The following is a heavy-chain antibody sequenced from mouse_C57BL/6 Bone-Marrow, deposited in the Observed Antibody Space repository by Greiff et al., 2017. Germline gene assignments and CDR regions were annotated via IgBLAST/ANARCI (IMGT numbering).Heavy chain of an antibody. J-gene: IGHJ4*01. Sequence: VQLQQSGAELVRPGASVKLSCTASGFNIKDDYMHWVKQRPEQGLEWIGWIDPENGDTEYASKFQGKATITADTSSNTAYLQLSSLTSEYTAVYYCTTWGVYYDYDGAMDYWGQGTSVTVSS. CDR2: IDPENGDT. CDR1: GFNIKDDY. V-gene: IGHV14-4*01. CDR3: TTWGVYYDYDGAMDY. D-gene: IGHD2-4*01.